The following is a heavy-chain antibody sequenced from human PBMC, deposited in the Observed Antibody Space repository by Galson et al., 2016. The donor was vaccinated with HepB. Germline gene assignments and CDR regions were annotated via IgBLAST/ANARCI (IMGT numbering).Heavy chain of an antibody. Sequence: SLRLSCAASGFTLSSYWMSWVRQAPGKGLVWVANIKQDGSEEYYVDSVKGRFTISRDNAKNSLYLQMNSLRAEDTAVYYCARRRGSGSHDYWGQGTLVTVAP. CDR1: GFTLSSYW. CDR2: IKQDGSEE. CDR3: ARRRGSGSHDY. J-gene: IGHJ4*02. V-gene: IGHV3-7*05. D-gene: IGHD3-10*01.